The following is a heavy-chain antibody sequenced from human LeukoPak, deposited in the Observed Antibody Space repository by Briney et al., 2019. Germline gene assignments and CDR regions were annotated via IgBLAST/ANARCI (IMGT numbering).Heavy chain of an antibody. CDR3: ARAEPLAAAGPDLFDY. J-gene: IGHJ4*02. CDR2: IWYDGSNK. Sequence: PGRSLRLSCAASGFTFSSYVMHWVRQAPGKGLEWVAVIWYDGSNKYYADSVKGRFTISRDNSKNTLYLQMNSLRAEDTAVYYCARAEPLAAAGPDLFDYWGQGTLVTVSS. CDR1: GFTFSSYV. V-gene: IGHV3-33*01. D-gene: IGHD6-13*01.